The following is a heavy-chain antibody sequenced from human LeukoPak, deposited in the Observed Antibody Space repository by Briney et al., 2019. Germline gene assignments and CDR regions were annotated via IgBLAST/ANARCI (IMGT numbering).Heavy chain of an antibody. J-gene: IGHJ4*02. V-gene: IGHV3-30*02. CDR1: GFTFSSYG. CDR3: AKDFHSGY. Sequence: GGSLRLSCAASGFTFSSYGMHWVRQAPCRGLEWVAVIWYDGSNKYYADSVKGRFTISRDNSKNTLYLQMNSLRADDTAVYYCAKDFHSGYWGQGTLVTVSS. CDR2: IWYDGSNK.